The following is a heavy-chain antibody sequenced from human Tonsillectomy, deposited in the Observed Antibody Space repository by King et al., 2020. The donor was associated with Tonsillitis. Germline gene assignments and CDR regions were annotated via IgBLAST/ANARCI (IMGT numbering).Heavy chain of an antibody. CDR3: ARDIPGLTTWDGAFDL. J-gene: IGHJ3*01. CDR1: GFFFTDHF. CDR2: INPNSGGT. D-gene: IGHD1-14*01. V-gene: IGHV1-2*02. Sequence: QLVQSGAEMKKPGASMKVSCKASGFFFTDHFMHWVRQAPGQGLEWMGWINPNSGGTKYALEFQGRVTITRDTSISTAYMELSRLRYDDPAVYFFARDIPGLTTWDGAFDLWGQGTMLTVSS.